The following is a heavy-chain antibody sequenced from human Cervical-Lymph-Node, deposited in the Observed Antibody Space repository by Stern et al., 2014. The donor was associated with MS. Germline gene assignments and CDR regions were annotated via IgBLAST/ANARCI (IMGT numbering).Heavy chain of an antibody. D-gene: IGHD6-13*01. J-gene: IGHJ5*02. CDR3: AREEQQLVHGNWFDP. Sequence: QVQLQESGPGLVKPSETLSLTCTVSSYSISSGYYWGWIRQPPGKGLEWIGTIYHRGSTYYNPSLKSRVTISVDTSKNQFSLKLISVTAADTAMYYCAREEQQLVHGNWFDPWGQGTLVTVSS. V-gene: IGHV4-38-2*02. CDR1: SYSISSGYY. CDR2: IYHRGST.